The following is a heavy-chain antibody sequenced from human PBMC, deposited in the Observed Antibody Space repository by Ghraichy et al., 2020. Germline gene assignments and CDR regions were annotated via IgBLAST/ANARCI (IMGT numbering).Heavy chain of an antibody. Sequence: SETLSLTCSVSGGSIANSPYYWGWIRQSPGRGLEWIGSIYHYGSVYYSPALRSRLTMSVDTSKNQFSLKLDSVTAADTAVYFCARHGRRTVTTDLVFFNYWGQGTLVTVSS. CDR2: IYHYGSV. CDR1: GGSIANSPYY. V-gene: IGHV4-39*01. D-gene: IGHD4-17*01. CDR3: ARHGRRTVTTDLVFFNY. J-gene: IGHJ4*02.